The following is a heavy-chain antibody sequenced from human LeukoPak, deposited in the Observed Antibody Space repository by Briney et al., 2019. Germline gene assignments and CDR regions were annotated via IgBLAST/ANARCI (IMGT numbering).Heavy chain of an antibody. D-gene: IGHD4-23*01. CDR3: ARQTTVVTEFDY. CDR2: IKPDGSAR. J-gene: IGHJ4*02. V-gene: IGHV3-7*05. CDR1: GFIFSSYW. Sequence: GALRLSCAASGFIFSSYWMSWVRQAPGTGLGWVASIKPDGSARSYVDSVKGRFTISRDNAKNSLSLQMNSLRAEDTAVYFCARQTTVVTEFDYWGQGTLVTVSS.